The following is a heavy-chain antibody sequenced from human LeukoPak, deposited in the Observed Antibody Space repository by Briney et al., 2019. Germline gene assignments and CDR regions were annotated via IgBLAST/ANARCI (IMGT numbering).Heavy chain of an antibody. D-gene: IGHD6-13*01. CDR2: ISGSGGST. CDR1: GFTFSNAW. V-gene: IGHV3-23*01. Sequence: GGSLRLSCAASGFTFSNAWMSWVRQAPGKGLEWVSAISGSGGSTYYADSVKGRFTISRDNSKNTLYLQMNSLRAEDTAVYYCAKDGYSSSWYEYNWFDPWGQGTLVTVSS. J-gene: IGHJ5*02. CDR3: AKDGYSSSWYEYNWFDP.